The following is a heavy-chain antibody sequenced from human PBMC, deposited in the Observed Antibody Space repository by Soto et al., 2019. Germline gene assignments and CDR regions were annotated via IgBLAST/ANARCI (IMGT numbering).Heavy chain of an antibody. CDR2: IDPSDSYT. CDR1: GYSFTSYW. CDR3: ASRVEMATIGDVDY. Sequence: GESLKISCKGSGYSFTSYWISWVRQMPGKGLEWMGKIDPSDSYTNYSPSFQGHVTISADKSISTAYLQWSSLKASDTAMYYCASRVEMATIGDVDYWGQGTLVTVSS. D-gene: IGHD5-12*01. V-gene: IGHV5-10-1*01. J-gene: IGHJ4*02.